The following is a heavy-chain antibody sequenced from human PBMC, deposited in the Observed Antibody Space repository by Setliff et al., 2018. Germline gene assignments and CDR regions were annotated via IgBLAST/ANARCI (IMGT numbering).Heavy chain of an antibody. CDR2: ISDTAIGI. V-gene: IGHV3-23*01. CDR3: RLAHCNTTSCEEALDF. CDR1: GFTFNTYA. D-gene: IGHD2-2*01. Sequence: GGSLRLSCATSGFTFNTYAMSWVRQPPGKGLEWVSTISDTAIGIYYADSVRGRFTISRDNSRNTLYLQMNSLRAADTAVYYFRLAHCNTTSCEEALDFWSQGTLVTVSS. J-gene: IGHJ4*02.